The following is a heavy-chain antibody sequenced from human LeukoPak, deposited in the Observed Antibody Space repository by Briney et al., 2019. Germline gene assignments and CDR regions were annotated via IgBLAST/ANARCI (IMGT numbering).Heavy chain of an antibody. CDR1: GGTFSSYA. V-gene: IGHV1-69*06. J-gene: IGHJ4*02. D-gene: IGHD6-19*01. CDR2: IIPIFGTA. CDR3: ARVYRYSSGWYSPPVDY. Sequence: GASVKVSCKASGGTFSSYAISWVRQAPGQGLEWMGGIIPIFGTANYAQKFQGRVTITADKSTSTAYMELSSLRSEDTAVYYCARVYRYSSGWYSPPVDYWGQGTLVTVSS.